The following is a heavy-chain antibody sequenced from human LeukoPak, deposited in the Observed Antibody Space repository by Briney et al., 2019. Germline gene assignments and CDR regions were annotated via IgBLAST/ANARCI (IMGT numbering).Heavy chain of an antibody. CDR3: ARDQGSLTRSWYTGY. Sequence: ASVKVSCKASGYTFTGYHIHWVRQAPGQGLEWMGRINPYSGDTSFAQKFQGSVTMTRDTSITTAYMDLSSLTPDDTAVYFCARDQGSLTRSWYTGYWGQGTQVTVSS. J-gene: IGHJ4*02. D-gene: IGHD6-13*01. V-gene: IGHV1-2*06. CDR2: INPYSGDT. CDR1: GYTFTGYH.